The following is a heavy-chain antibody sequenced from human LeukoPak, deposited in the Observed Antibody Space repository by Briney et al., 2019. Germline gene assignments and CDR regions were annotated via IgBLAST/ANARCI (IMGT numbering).Heavy chain of an antibody. CDR3: ARVAMDAFDI. V-gene: IGHV4-4*07. D-gene: IGHD3/OR15-3a*01. CDR1: GGSISSYY. J-gene: IGHJ3*02. CDR2: IYTSGST. Sequence: SETLSLTCTVSGGSISSYYWSWIWHPVGKGLEWIGRIYTSGSTNYNPSLKSRVTMSVDTSKNQFSLKLSSVTAADTAVYYCARVAMDAFDIWGQGTMVTVSS.